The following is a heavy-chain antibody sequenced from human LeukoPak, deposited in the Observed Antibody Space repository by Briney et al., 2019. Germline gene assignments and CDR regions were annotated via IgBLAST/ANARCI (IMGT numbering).Heavy chain of an antibody. D-gene: IGHD3-22*01. CDR2: IYSGGST. CDR3: ARAGTYYYDSSGYYYG. Sequence: GGSLRLSCAASGLTVSSNYMSWVRQAPGKGLEWVSVIYSGGSTYYADSVKGRFTISRDNSKNTLYLQMNSLRAEDTAVYYCARAGTYYYDSSGYYYGWGQGTLVTVSS. J-gene: IGHJ4*02. CDR1: GLTVSSNY. V-gene: IGHV3-66*01.